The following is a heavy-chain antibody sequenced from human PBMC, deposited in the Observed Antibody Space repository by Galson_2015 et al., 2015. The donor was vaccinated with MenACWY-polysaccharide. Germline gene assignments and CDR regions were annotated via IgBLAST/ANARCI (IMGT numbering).Heavy chain of an antibody. CDR2: INGNKGHT. J-gene: IGHJ4*02. V-gene: IGHV1-18*01. CDR3: ARDAVDYSISSSFTLFYFDH. CDR1: GYIFTNFG. D-gene: IGHD2-2*02. Sequence: SVKVSCKASGYIFTNFGISWVRQAPGQGLEWLGWINGNKGHTNNPQKLQGRVTMTADTSTSTAYMELRNLRSDDTAVYYCARDAVDYSISSSFTLFYFDHWGQGTPVTVSS.